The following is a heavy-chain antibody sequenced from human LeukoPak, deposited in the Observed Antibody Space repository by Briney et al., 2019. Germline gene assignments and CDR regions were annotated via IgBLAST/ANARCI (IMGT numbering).Heavy chain of an antibody. CDR3: AREHVVPAAPGLYYYYGMDV. CDR1: GGSISSGGYS. CDR2: IYHGGST. Sequence: SETLSLTCAVSGGSISSGGYSWSWIRQPPGKGLEWIGYIYHGGSTYYNPSLKSRVTISVDRSKNQFSLKLSSVTAADTAVYYCAREHVVPAAPGLYYYYGMDVWGQGTTVTVSS. J-gene: IGHJ6*02. V-gene: IGHV4-30-2*01. D-gene: IGHD2-2*01.